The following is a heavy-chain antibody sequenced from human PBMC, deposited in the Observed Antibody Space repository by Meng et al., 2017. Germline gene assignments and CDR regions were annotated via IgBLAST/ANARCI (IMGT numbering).Heavy chain of an antibody. V-gene: IGHV2-70*20. CDR1: GFSLSTSGMW. J-gene: IGHJ6*02. D-gene: IGHD3-10*01. Sequence: SGPTLVKPTQTLTLTCTFSGFSLSTSGMWVSWVRQPPGKALEWLALIDWDDDKYYSTSLKTRLTISKDTSKNQVVLTMTNMDPVDTATYYCARIGPGGSGSYYKRYYYYGMDVWGQGTTVTVSS. CDR2: IDWDDDK. CDR3: ARIGPGGSGSYYKRYYYYGMDV.